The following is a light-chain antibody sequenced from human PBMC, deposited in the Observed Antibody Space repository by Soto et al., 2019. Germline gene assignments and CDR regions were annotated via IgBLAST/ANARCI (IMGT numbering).Light chain of an antibody. Sequence: DIQMTQSPSSLSASVGDRVTITCRASQDINNYLAWYQQRPGKVPTLLIYAASTLHSGVPSRFSGSGSGTDFTLTISSLHPEDGATYYCQKFNSAPPTFGGGTKVEIK. CDR1: QDINNY. CDR2: AAS. CDR3: QKFNSAPPT. J-gene: IGKJ4*01. V-gene: IGKV1-27*01.